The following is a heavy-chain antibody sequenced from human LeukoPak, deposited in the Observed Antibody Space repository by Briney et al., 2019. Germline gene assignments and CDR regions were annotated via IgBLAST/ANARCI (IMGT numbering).Heavy chain of an antibody. Sequence: SETLSLTCTVSVGSISGYYWSWIRQPPGKALEWIGYIYCSGSTNYNPSLKSRVTISVDTSKNQFSLRLTSVTAADTAVYYCASRKLGNDYWGQGTLVTVSS. CDR2: IYCSGST. J-gene: IGHJ4*02. CDR1: VGSISGYY. D-gene: IGHD7-27*01. V-gene: IGHV4-59*01. CDR3: ASRKLGNDY.